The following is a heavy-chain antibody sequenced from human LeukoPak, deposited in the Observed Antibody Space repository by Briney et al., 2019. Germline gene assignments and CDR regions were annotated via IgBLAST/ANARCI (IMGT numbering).Heavy chain of an antibody. J-gene: IGHJ4*02. CDR3: ARNSGSNRPVDC. V-gene: IGHV3-74*01. CDR2: INTDGSTT. CDR1: GFTFSSYW. Sequence: GGSLRLSCEASGFTFSSYWMHWVRQAPGKGLVWISGINTDGSTTRYADSVKGRFTISRDNANYTLYLQMNSLRAEDTAVYYCARNSGSNRPVDCWGQGTLVAVSS. D-gene: IGHD1-26*01.